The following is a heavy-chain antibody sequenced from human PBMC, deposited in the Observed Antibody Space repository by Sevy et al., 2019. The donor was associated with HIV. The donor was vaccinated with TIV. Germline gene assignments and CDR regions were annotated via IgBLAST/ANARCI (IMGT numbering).Heavy chain of an antibody. CDR2: LSFGCGEI. J-gene: IGHJ4*02. Sequence: GVSLRLSCAASGFTFSKYSMSWVRQPPGKGLEWVSTLSFGCGEINYADSVKGRFTISRDNSKSSVYLQMNNLRPEDTAVYYCAREGSTKPHDYWGQGTLVTVS. V-gene: IGHV3-23*01. D-gene: IGHD1-26*01. CDR1: GFTFSKYS. CDR3: AREGSTKPHDY.